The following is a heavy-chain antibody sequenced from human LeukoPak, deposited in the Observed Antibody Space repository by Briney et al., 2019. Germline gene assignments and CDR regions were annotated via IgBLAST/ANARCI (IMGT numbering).Heavy chain of an antibody. CDR3: ARVGKRAAAGTLDY. J-gene: IGHJ4*02. Sequence: GASVKVSCKASGYTFTSYGISWVRQAPGQGLEWMGWISAYNGNTNYAQKLQGRVTMTIDTSTSTAYMELRSLRSDDTAVYYCARVGKRAAAGTLDYWGQGTLVTVPS. D-gene: IGHD6-13*01. CDR1: GYTFTSYG. CDR2: ISAYNGNT. V-gene: IGHV1-18*01.